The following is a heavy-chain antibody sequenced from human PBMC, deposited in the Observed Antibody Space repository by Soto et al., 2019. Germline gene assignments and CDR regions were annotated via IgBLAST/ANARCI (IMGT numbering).Heavy chain of an antibody. Sequence: EVQLLESGGTLVQPGGSLRLSCAASGFTFSSHSMSWVRQAPGKGLEWVSGISGSGAGTYYADSVQGRFTISRDNSENKVYLQMNSLRAEDTAVYYCANARYCYGGSCYGLPYYYGMDVWGQGTTVTVSS. CDR2: ISGSGAGT. J-gene: IGHJ6*02. D-gene: IGHD2-15*01. CDR1: GFTFSSHS. V-gene: IGHV3-23*01. CDR3: ANARYCYGGSCYGLPYYYGMDV.